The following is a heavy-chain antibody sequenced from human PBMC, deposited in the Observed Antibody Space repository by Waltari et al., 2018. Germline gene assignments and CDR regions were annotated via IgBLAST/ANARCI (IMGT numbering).Heavy chain of an antibody. D-gene: IGHD2-15*01. CDR2: IHSSGKP. V-gene: IGHV4-4*02. CDR1: GDSMRSSCW. CDR3: ARDRGRGLYLDS. Sequence: QVQLQESGPGLVKPSGTLSLPCAVSGDSMRSSCWWSWVRQPPGKGLEWIGQIHSSGKPNYNPSLERRVTTSIDTSNKQFYLKVTSATAADTAVYYCARDRGRGLYLDSWGQGILVTVSP. J-gene: IGHJ4*02.